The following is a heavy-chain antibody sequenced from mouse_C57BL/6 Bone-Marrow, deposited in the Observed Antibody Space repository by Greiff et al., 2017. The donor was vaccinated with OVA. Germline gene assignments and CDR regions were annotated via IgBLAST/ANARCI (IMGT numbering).Heavy chain of an antibody. J-gene: IGHJ3*01. Sequence: QVQLQQPGAELVMPGASVKLSCKASGYTFTSYWMHWVKQRPGQGLEWIGEIDPSDSYTNYNQKFKGKSTLTVDKSSSTAYMQLSSLTSEDSAVYYCARYGYGAYWGQGTLVTVSA. CDR3: ARYGYGAY. V-gene: IGHV1-69*01. CDR2: IDPSDSYT. D-gene: IGHD1-2*01. CDR1: GYTFTSYW.